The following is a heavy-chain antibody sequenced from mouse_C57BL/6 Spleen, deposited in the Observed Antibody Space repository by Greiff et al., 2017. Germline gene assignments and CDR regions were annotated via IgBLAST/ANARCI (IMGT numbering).Heavy chain of an antibody. V-gene: IGHV1-64*01. J-gene: IGHJ3*01. Sequence: VQLQQPGAELVTPGASVKLSCKASGYTFTSSWMHWVKQRPGQGLEWIGMIPPNSGSTNYHETFKSTATLTVDKSSSTAYMQHSSLTSADSAVYYCATDYDWFAYWGQGTLVTVSA. CDR3: ATDYDWFAY. CDR2: IPPNSGST. CDR1: GYTFTSSW. D-gene: IGHD2-4*01.